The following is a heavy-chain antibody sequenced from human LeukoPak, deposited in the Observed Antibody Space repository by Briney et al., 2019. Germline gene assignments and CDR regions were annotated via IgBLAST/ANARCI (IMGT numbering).Heavy chain of an antibody. CDR3: ARKSASGNYPLDY. D-gene: IGHD3-10*01. CDR1: GFTFSSYA. Sequence: GGSLRLSCAASGFTFSSYAMSWVRQAPGKGLEWVSVITGSGGSTYYADSVKGRFTISRDNSRNMLFLQMSSLRAEDTALYYCARKSASGNYPLDYWGQGTLVTVSS. CDR2: ITGSGGST. J-gene: IGHJ4*02. V-gene: IGHV3-23*01.